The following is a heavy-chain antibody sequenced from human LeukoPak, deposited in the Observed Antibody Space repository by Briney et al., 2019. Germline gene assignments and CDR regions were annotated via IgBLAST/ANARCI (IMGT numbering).Heavy chain of an antibody. Sequence: GSLRLSCAASGFTFDDYGTSWVRQAPGKGLEWVSGINWNGGSTGYADSVKGRFTISRDNAKNSLYLQMNSLRAEDTALYYCARGGYYYDSSGYSLDYWGQGTLVTVSS. CDR1: GFTFDDYG. J-gene: IGHJ4*02. D-gene: IGHD3-22*01. CDR3: ARGGYYYDSSGYSLDY. CDR2: INWNGGST. V-gene: IGHV3-20*04.